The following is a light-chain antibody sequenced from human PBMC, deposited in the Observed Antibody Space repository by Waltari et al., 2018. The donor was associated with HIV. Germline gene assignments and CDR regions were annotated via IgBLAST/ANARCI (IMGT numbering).Light chain of an antibody. CDR2: EVT. V-gene: IGLV2-18*02. CDR1: SSDIGFSNR. CDR3: SSYTTSSTWV. Sequence: QSTLTQPPSVSGSLGQSVTIACSRTSSDIGFSNRVSWYQQPPGTAPKLIIYEVTNRPSGVAVRFSGSKSGNTASLTISGLQAEDEADYYCSSYTTSSTWVFGGGTQLTVL. J-gene: IGLJ3*02.